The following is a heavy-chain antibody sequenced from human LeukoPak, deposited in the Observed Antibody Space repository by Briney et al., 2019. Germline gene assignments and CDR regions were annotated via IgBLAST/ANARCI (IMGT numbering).Heavy chain of an antibody. D-gene: IGHD4-11*01. CDR3: ARGQGTVTTH. CDR1: GGSFSGYY. J-gene: IGHJ4*02. CDR2: INHSGSA. V-gene: IGHV4-34*01. Sequence: PSETLSLTCAVSGGSFSGYYWSWIRQPPGKGLEWIGEINHSGSANYNPSLMSRVTISLDTSKNHFSLNLSSVTAADTSVYYCARGQGTVTTHWGQGTLVTVSS.